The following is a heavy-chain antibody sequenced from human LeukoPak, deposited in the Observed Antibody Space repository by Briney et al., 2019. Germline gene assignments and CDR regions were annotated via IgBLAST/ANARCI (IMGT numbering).Heavy chain of an antibody. CDR2: IYYSGST. Sequence: SETLSLTCTVSGGSISSYYWSWIRQPPGKGLEWIGYIYYSGSTNYNPSLKSRVTISVDTSKNQFSLKLSSVTAADTAAYYCASRGYSSGWYEFDYWGQGTLVTVSS. J-gene: IGHJ4*02. D-gene: IGHD6-19*01. V-gene: IGHV4-59*08. CDR1: GGSISSYY. CDR3: ASRGYSSGWYEFDY.